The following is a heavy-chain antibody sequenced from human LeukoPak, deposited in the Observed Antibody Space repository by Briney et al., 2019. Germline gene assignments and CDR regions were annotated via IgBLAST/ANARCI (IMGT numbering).Heavy chain of an antibody. CDR1: GYTFTSYW. CDR2: IYPGDSDT. Sequence: GESLKISCKGSGYTFTSYWIGWVRQLPGKGLEWMGIIYPGDSDTRYSPSFQGQVTISADKSISTAYLQWSSLKASDTAMYYCAAGYSSSWYYFDYWGQGTLVTVSS. CDR3: AAGYSSSWYYFDY. V-gene: IGHV5-51*01. D-gene: IGHD6-13*01. J-gene: IGHJ4*02.